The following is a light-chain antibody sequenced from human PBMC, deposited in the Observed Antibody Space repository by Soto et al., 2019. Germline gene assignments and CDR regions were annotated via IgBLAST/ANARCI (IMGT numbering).Light chain of an antibody. J-gene: IGKJ5*01. CDR2: DAS. Sequence: IQMTQSPSSLSASVGDRVTITCQASQDISKNLNWYQQKPGKAPKLLIYDASSLQTGVPSRFRGSGSATHFTSPISSLQPEDVATYYCQQYDNLLPITFGQGTRLEIK. CDR1: QDISKN. CDR3: QQYDNLLPIT. V-gene: IGKV1-33*01.